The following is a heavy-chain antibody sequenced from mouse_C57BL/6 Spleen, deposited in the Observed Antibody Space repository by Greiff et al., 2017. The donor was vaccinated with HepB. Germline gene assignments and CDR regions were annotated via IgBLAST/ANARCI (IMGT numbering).Heavy chain of an antibody. CDR1: GYTFTDYN. CDR2: INPNNGGT. Sequence: EVQLQQSGPELVKPGASVKMSCKASGYTFTDYNMHWVKQSHGKSLEWIGYINPNNGGTSYNQKFKGKATLTVNKSSSTAYMELRSLTSEDSAVYYCARSFGVLGDFDYWGQGTTLTVSS. J-gene: IGHJ2*01. D-gene: IGHD3-3*01. CDR3: ARSFGVLGDFDY. V-gene: IGHV1-22*01.